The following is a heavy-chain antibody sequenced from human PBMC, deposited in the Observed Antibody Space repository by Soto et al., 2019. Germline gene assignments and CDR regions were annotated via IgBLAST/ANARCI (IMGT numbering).Heavy chain of an antibody. CDR2: IYWDYGK. D-gene: IGHD4-4*01. CDR3: AHRSYSNEFCDY. CDR1: GCSLSTSGVG. Sequence: SGPTLVKPTQTLTLTCTFSGCSLSTSGVGVGWIRQPPGKALEWLSLIYWDYGKGYSPSLKSRLTITKDTSKNQVVLTMTTMDPVDTATYYCAHRSYSNEFCDYWGQGTLVTVSS. J-gene: IGHJ4*02. V-gene: IGHV2-5*02.